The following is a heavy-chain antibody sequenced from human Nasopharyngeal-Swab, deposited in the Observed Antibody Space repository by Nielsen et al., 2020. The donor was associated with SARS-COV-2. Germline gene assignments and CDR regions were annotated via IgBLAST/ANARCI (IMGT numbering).Heavy chain of an antibody. J-gene: IGHJ3*02. CDR3: ASTVVTTRGPNAFNI. Sequence: ASVKVSCKASGYTFTSYGISWVRQAPGQGLEWMGWISAYNGSTNYAQKLQGRVTMTTDTSTSTAYMELRSLRSDDTAVYYCASTVVTTRGPNAFNIWGQGTMVTVSS. CDR1: GYTFTSYG. V-gene: IGHV1-18*01. D-gene: IGHD4-23*01. CDR2: ISAYNGST.